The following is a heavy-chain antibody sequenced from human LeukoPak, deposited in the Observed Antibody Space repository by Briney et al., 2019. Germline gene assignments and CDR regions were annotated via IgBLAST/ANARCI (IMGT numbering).Heavy chain of an antibody. J-gene: IGHJ4*02. CDR3: ARVRSYGLYYFDY. Sequence: SETLSLTCSVSGGSVSSGSYYWSWIRQPPGKGLEWIGYSYYIGSTKYNPSLKSRVTISVDTSKNQFSLKLSSVTAADTAVYYCARVRSYGLYYFDYWGQGTLVTVSS. CDR1: GGSVSSGSYY. V-gene: IGHV4-61*01. CDR2: SYYIGST. D-gene: IGHD5-18*01.